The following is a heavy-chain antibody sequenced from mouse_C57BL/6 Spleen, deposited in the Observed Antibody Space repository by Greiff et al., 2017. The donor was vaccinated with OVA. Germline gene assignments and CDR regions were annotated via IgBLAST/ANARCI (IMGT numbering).Heavy chain of an antibody. D-gene: IGHD1-1*01. Sequence: EVKVVESGGGLVKPGGSLKLSCAASGFTFSDYGMHWVRQAPEKGLEWVAYISSGSSTIYYADTVKGRVTISRDNAKNTLFLQMTSLRSEDTAMYYCARAVVAYYYAMDYWGQGTSVTVSS. V-gene: IGHV5-17*01. CDR2: ISSGSSTI. CDR3: ARAVVAYYYAMDY. CDR1: GFTFSDYG. J-gene: IGHJ4*01.